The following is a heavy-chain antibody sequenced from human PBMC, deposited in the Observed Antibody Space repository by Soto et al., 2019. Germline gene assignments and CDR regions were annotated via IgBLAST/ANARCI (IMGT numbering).Heavy chain of an antibody. D-gene: IGHD3-10*01. CDR3: ATYASETYYYDY. J-gene: IGHJ4*02. Sequence: QVQLVQSGAEVKKPGASVKVSCEASGYTFNNYGISWVRQAPGQGLEWMGWISTYNDNTNYAQKLQGRVTMTTDTSTNTAYMELRSLRSDDTAMYHCATYASETYYYDYWGQGTLVTVSS. CDR1: GYTFNNYG. V-gene: IGHV1-18*01. CDR2: ISTYNDNT.